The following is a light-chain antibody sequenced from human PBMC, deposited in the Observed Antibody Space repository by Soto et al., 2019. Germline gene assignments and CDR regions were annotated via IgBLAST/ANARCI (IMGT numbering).Light chain of an antibody. CDR3: CSYTTISTLV. CDR1: SSDVGGYNY. Sequence: QSVLTQPASVSGSPGQSITMSCTGTSSDVGGYNYVSWYQQRPGKAPKLMIYDVNNRPSGVSNRFSGSKSGNTASLTISGLQAEDEADYYCCSYTTISTLVFGTGTKVTVL. J-gene: IGLJ1*01. V-gene: IGLV2-14*01. CDR2: DVN.